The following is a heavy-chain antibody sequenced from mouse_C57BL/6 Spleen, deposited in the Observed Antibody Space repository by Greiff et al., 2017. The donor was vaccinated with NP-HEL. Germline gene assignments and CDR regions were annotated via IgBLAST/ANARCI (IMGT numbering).Heavy chain of an antibody. CDR1: GFTFSDYG. CDR3: ERPRYYGSSYNYAMDY. D-gene: IGHD1-1*01. J-gene: IGHJ4*01. Sequence: EVMLVESGGGLVKPGGSLKLSCAASGFTFSDYGMHWVRQAPEKGLEWVAYISSGSSTIYYADTVKGRFTISRDNAKNTLFLQMTSLRSEDTAMYYCERPRYYGSSYNYAMDYWGQGTSVTVSS. V-gene: IGHV5-17*01. CDR2: ISSGSSTI.